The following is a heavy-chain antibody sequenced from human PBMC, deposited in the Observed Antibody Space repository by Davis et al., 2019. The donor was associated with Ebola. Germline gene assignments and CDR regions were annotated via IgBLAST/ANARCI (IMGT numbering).Heavy chain of an antibody. Sequence: AASVKVSCKASGYTFTSYGISWVRQAPGQGLDWMGWIRAYNGNTNYAQKLQGRVTMTTDTSTSTAYMELRSLRSDDTAVYYCARWATYNWNPGLDYWGQGTLVTVSS. D-gene: IGHD1-20*01. V-gene: IGHV1-18*04. CDR1: GYTFTSYG. CDR3: ARWATYNWNPGLDY. CDR2: IRAYNGNT. J-gene: IGHJ4*02.